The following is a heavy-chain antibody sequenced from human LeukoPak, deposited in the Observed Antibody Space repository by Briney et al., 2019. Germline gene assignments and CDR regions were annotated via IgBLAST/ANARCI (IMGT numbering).Heavy chain of an antibody. D-gene: IGHD5-12*01. Sequence: GGSLRLSCAASGFTFSSYWMNWVRQAPGKGLVWVSRIKTDGSSISYVDSVKGRFTISRDNAKNTLYLQMNSLRVEDTAVYYCATLYGGSTDYWGQGTLVTVSS. CDR1: GFTFSSYW. V-gene: IGHV3-74*01. CDR2: IKTDGSSI. CDR3: ATLYGGSTDY. J-gene: IGHJ4*02.